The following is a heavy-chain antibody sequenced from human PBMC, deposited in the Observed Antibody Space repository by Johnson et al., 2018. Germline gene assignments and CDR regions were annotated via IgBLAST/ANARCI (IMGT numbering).Heavy chain of an antibody. CDR3: EKGRMGASNTDAFDI. J-gene: IGHJ3*02. V-gene: IGHV3-74*02. D-gene: IGHD1-26*01. CDR1: GFTFSSYW. Sequence: VQLVQSGGGLVQPGGSLRLSCAASGFTFSSYWMHWVRQVPGKGLVWVSRINSDGSRTSYEDSVKGRFTISKDNAKNTLYLQMNSLRCEDTAVHYWEKGRMGASNTDAFDIGGQGTMVTVSS. CDR2: INSDGSRT.